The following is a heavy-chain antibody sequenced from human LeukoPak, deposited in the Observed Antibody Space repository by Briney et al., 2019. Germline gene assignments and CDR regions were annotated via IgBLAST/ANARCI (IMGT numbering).Heavy chain of an antibody. CDR3: ARVSYDSGSYISGGWFDP. CDR1: GASLISSY. CDR2: VHPRDTS. J-gene: IGHJ5*02. Sequence: PSETLSLTCTVSGASLISSYWTWIRLPAGKGLEWIGRVHPRDTSDYNPSLKSRVTMSVDTYKNHFSLRLSSVPAADTAFYYCARVSYDSGSYISGGWFDPWGQGTLVTVSS. V-gene: IGHV4-4*07. D-gene: IGHD3-10*01.